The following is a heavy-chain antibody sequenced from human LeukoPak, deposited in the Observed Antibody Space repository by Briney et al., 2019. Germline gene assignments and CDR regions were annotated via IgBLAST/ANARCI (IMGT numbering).Heavy chain of an antibody. CDR2: ISAYNGNT. CDR1: GYTFTSYG. J-gene: IGHJ4*02. CDR3: ARDIAGGLDY. V-gene: IGHV1-18*01. Sequence: GPVKVSCKASGYTFTSYGISWVRQAPGQGLEWMGWISAYNGNTNYAQKLQGRVTVTADESTSTAYMELSSLRSEDTAVYYCARDIAGGLDYWGQGTLVTVSS. D-gene: IGHD3-16*01.